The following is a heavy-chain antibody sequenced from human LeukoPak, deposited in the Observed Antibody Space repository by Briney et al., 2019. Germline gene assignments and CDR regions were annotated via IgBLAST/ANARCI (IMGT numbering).Heavy chain of an antibody. J-gene: IGHJ6*03. D-gene: IGHD3-22*01. Sequence: ASVKVSCKASGYTFTSYYMHWVRQAPGQGLEWMGIINPSGGSTSYAQKFQGRVTMTRDMSTSTVYMELSSLRSEDTAVYYCARDFFSYYDSSGYYYYYYYMDVWGKGTTVTVSS. CDR1: GYTFTSYY. CDR2: INPSGGST. CDR3: ARDFFSYYDSSGYYYYYYYMDV. V-gene: IGHV1-46*01.